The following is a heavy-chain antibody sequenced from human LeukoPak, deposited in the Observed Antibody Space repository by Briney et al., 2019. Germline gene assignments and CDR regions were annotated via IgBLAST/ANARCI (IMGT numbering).Heavy chain of an antibody. V-gene: IGHV3-7*01. J-gene: IGHJ4*02. CDR3: ARASMGGRDYHLDS. CDR2: IKQDGTDK. CDR1: GFTFSSYW. Sequence: GGSLRLSCAASGFTFSSYWMTWVRQAPGKGLEWVANIKQDGTDKNYVDSVKGRFTISRDNAKNSLFLQLGSLRADDTAVYYCARASMGGRDYHLDSWGQGTLVTVSS. D-gene: IGHD4/OR15-4a*01.